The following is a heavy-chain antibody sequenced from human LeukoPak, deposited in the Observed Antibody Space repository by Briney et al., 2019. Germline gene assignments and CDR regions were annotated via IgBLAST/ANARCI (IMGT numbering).Heavy chain of an antibody. CDR1: GGTFSSYA. J-gene: IGHJ4*02. CDR3: ARAIYKGYCSSTSCLVGSFDY. V-gene: IGHV1-69*01. CDR2: IIPIFGTA. D-gene: IGHD2-2*01. Sequence: SVKVSCKASGGTFSSYAISWVRQAPGQGLEWMGGIIPIFGTANYAQKFQGRVTITAGESTSTAYMELSSLRSEDTAVYYCARAIYKGYCSSTSCLVGSFDYWGQGTLVTVSS.